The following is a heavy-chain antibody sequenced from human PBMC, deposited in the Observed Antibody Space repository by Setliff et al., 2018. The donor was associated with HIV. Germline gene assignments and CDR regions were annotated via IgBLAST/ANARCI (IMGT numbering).Heavy chain of an antibody. CDR2: INHSGST. Sequence: PSETLSLTCAVYGGSFSGYYWAWIRQPPGKGLEWIGEINHSGSTTYNPSLKSRVTISVGTSKNQFSLKLSSVTAADTAVYYCARATRIIPLVVPGASDYWGQGTLVTVS. D-gene: IGHD2-8*02. J-gene: IGHJ4*02. CDR3: ARATRIIPLVVPGASDY. V-gene: IGHV4-34*01. CDR1: GGSFSGYY.